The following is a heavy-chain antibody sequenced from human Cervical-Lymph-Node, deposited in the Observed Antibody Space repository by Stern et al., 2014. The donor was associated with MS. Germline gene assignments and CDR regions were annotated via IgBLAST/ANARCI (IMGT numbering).Heavy chain of an antibody. CDR3: ARQTAVTSLDG. CDR2: FSTTGSS. D-gene: IGHD2-2*01. J-gene: IGHJ4*02. CDR1: GGSISSGDYY. Sequence: QLQLQESGPGLVKPAQTLSLTCTVSGGSISSGDYYWSWIRPPAGKGLEWVGRFSTTGSSYYNPSLKSRVTMSLDTSKNHFSLKLSSVTAADTAVYYCARQTAVTSLDGWGQGTLVTVSS. V-gene: IGHV4-61*02.